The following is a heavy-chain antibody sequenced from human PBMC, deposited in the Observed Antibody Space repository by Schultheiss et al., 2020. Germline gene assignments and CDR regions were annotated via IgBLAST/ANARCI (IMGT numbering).Heavy chain of an antibody. CDR2: ISSSGSTI. D-gene: IGHD2-15*01. Sequence: GGSLRLSCAASVFTVSSNYMSWVRQAPGKGLEWVSYISSSGSTIYYADSVKGRFTISRDNAKNSLYLQMNSLRAEDTAVYYCARGYCSGGSCYRNYYYYGLDVCGEAHTVTVS. CDR3: ARGYCSGGSCYRNYYYYGLDV. J-gene: IGHJ6*02. V-gene: IGHV3-11*04. CDR1: VFTVSSNY.